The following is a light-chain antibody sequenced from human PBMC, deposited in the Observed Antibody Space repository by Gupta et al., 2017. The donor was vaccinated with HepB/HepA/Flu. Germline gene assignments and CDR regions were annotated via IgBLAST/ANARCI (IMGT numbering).Light chain of an antibody. J-gene: IGLJ3*02. Sequence: QSALTQPASVSGSPGQSITISCTGTSSDVGGYNYVSWYQQHPAKAPKLMMYDVSNRPSGVSNRVSASKSGNNASPPTSGLQAEDEADDYCSSYTSSSTGVFGGGTKLTVL. CDR3: SSYTSSSTGV. CDR1: SSDVGGYNY. CDR2: DVS. V-gene: IGLV2-14*01.